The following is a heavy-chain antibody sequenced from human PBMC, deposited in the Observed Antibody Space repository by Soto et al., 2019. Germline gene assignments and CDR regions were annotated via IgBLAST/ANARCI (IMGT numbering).Heavy chain of an antibody. CDR3: TTEFVQNWFDP. CDR2: IKSKTDGGTT. J-gene: IGHJ5*02. Sequence: GESLKISCAASGFTFSNAWMSWDRQAPGKGLEWVGRIKSKTDGGTTDYAAPVKGRFTISRDDSKNTLYLQMNSLKTEDTAVYYCTTEFVQNWFDPWGQGTLVTVSS. D-gene: IGHD1-1*01. V-gene: IGHV3-15*01. CDR1: GFTFSNAW.